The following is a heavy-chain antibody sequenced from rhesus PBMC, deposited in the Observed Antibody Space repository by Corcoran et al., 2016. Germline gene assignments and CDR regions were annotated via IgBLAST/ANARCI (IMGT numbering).Heavy chain of an antibody. CDR1: GYSISSGYY. V-gene: IGHV4-122*02. J-gene: IGHJ4*01. CDR3: ARGAAGLDY. CDR2: ITYSGST. Sequence: QVQLQESGPGLVKPSETLSLTCAVSGYSISSGYYWSWIRQPPGKGLEWIGYITYSGSTSYNPSLKSRVTISRDTSKNQFTLKLSSVTAADTAVYYCARGAAGLDYWGQGVLVTVSS. D-gene: IGHD6-13*01.